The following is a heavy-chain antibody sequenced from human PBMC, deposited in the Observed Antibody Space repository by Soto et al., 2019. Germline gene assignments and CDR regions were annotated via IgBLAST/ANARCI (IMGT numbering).Heavy chain of an antibody. CDR1: GGSVSSASYY. D-gene: IGHD2-21*02. Sequence: PSETLSLTCTVSGGSVSSASYYWSWIRQPPGKGLEWIGYVYYTGSTNYNPSLKSRVTISVDTSKNQFSLKLTSVTAADTAMYYCARGGIVVVTAIPSDAFDIWGQGTMVTVSS. J-gene: IGHJ3*02. CDR2: VYYTGST. V-gene: IGHV4-61*01. CDR3: ARGGIVVVTAIPSDAFDI.